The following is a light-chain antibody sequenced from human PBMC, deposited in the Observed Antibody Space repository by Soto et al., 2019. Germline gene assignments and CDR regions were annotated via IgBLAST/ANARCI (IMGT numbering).Light chain of an antibody. CDR2: GAS. Sequence: ETVMTQSPATLSVSPGERATLSCRASQSVRNNLAWYKQKSGQAPRLLIYGASIRATGIPARFSGSGSGTDFTLTISSLQSEDFEVYHCQQYNNWPLTLGGGTKVDIK. CDR3: QQYNNWPLT. V-gene: IGKV3D-15*01. CDR1: QSVRNN. J-gene: IGKJ4*01.